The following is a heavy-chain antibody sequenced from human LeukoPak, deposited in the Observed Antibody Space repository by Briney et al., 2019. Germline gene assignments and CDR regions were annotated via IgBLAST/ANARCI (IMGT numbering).Heavy chain of an antibody. J-gene: IGHJ3*02. CDR2: ISGSGGST. CDR1: GFAVSNNY. V-gene: IGHV3-23*01. CDR3: AKNVDAESDAFDI. Sequence: PGGSLRLSCAASGFAVSNNYMTWVRQAPGKGLEWVSAISGSGGSTYYADSVKGRFTISRDNSKNTLYLQMNSLRAEDTAVYYCAKNVDAESDAFDIWGQGTMVTVSS. D-gene: IGHD5-12*01.